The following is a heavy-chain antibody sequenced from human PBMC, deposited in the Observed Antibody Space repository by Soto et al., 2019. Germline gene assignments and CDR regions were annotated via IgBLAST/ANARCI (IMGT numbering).Heavy chain of an antibody. CDR3: AREPATAKPEGVDF. Sequence: ASLKVSCKASGYTFSDYYIHWVRQAPGQGLEWMGWINPNSGGTKYAPKFQGGVTMTRDTSITTAYMELSRLRSGDTAVYYCAREPATAKPEGVDFWGQGTLVTVSS. CDR2: INPNSGGT. CDR1: GYTFSDYY. D-gene: IGHD1-1*01. J-gene: IGHJ4*02. V-gene: IGHV1-2*02.